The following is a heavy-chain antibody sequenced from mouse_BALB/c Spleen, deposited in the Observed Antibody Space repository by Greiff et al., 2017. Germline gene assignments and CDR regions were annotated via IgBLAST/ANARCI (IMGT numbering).Heavy chain of an antibody. V-gene: IGHV1-87*01. CDR2: IYPGDGDT. CDR1: GYTFTSYW. J-gene: IGHJ4*01. CDR3: ARGFSYYAMDY. Sequence: QVQLKESGAELARPGASVKLSCKASGYTFTSYWMQWVKQRPGQGLEWIGAIYPGDGDTRYTQKFKGKATLTADKSSSTAYMQLSSLASEDSAVYYCARGFSYYAMDYWGQGTSVTVSS.